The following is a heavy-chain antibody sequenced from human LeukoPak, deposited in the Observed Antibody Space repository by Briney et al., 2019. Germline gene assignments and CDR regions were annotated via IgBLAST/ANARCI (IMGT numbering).Heavy chain of an antibody. V-gene: IGHV4-59*08. CDR3: ARQKLGSSLAFDY. CDR2: IYYSGST. D-gene: IGHD6-13*01. Sequence: SETLSLTCTVSGYSIRSGYYWGWIRQPPGKGLEWIGYIYYSGSTNYNPSLKSRVTISVDTSKNQFSLKLSSVTAADTAVYYCARQKLGSSLAFDYWGQGTLVTVSS. J-gene: IGHJ4*02. CDR1: GYSIRSGYY.